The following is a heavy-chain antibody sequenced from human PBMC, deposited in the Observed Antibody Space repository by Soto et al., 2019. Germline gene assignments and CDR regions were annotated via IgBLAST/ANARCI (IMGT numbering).Heavy chain of an antibody. Sequence: GGSLRLSCAASGFTFSSYDMHWVRQATGKGLEWVSAIGTAGDTYYPGSVKGRFTISRENAKNSLYLQMNSLRAGDTAVYYCARDSAYCSSTSCYYYMDVWGKGTTVTVSS. V-gene: IGHV3-13*01. D-gene: IGHD2-2*01. J-gene: IGHJ6*03. CDR1: GFTFSSYD. CDR3: ARDSAYCSSTSCYYYMDV. CDR2: IGTAGDT.